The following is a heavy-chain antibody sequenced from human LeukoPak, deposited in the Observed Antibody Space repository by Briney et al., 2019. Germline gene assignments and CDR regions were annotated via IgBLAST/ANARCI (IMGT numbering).Heavy chain of an antibody. J-gene: IGHJ5*02. Sequence: GASVKVSCKASGGTFSSYAISWVRQAPGQGLEWMGGIIPIFGTANYAQKFQGRVTITADESTSTAYMELSSLRSEDTAVYYCARHDYSNYVDWFDPWGQGTLVTVSP. CDR3: ARHDYSNYVDWFDP. CDR1: GGTFSSYA. V-gene: IGHV1-69*01. CDR2: IIPIFGTA. D-gene: IGHD4-11*01.